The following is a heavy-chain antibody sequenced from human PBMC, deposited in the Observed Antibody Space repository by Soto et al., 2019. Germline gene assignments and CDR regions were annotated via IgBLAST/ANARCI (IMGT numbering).Heavy chain of an antibody. V-gene: IGHV1-69*02. D-gene: IGHD2-15*01. CDR3: ARGGYCSGGSCYWFDP. J-gene: IGHJ5*02. Sequence: VQLVQSGAEVKKPGSSVKVSCKASGGTFSSYTISWVRQAPGQGLEWMGRIIPILGIANYAQKFQGRVTITADKSTSTAYMELSSLRSEDTAVYYCARGGYCSGGSCYWFDPWGQGTLVTVSS. CDR1: GGTFSSYT. CDR2: IIPILGIA.